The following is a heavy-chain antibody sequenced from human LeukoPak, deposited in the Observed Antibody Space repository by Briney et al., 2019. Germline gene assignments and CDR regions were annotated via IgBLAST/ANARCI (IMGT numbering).Heavy chain of an antibody. V-gene: IGHV1-18*01. D-gene: IGHD7-27*01. J-gene: IGHJ4*02. CDR3: ARDWGSIKVIADY. CDR1: GYTFTSYG. CDR2: ISSNSDNT. Sequence: RASVKVSCMATGYTFTSYGISWVGQAPGQGLEWMGWISSNSDNTNYAQKLQGRVTMTTDTSTSTAYMELRSLRSDDTALYFCARDWGSIKVIADYWGQGTLVTVSS.